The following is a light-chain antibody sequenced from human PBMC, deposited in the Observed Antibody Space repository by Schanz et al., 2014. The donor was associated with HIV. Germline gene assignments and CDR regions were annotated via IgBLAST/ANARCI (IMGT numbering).Light chain of an antibody. CDR2: NTH. CDR3: AAWDVLLNGPV. Sequence: QSVLTQPPSASGPPGQRVTISCSGSTSNVGSRSLAWYQQFPGAAPKLLIYNTHLRPSGVTDRFSGSKSGTSASLTISGLQSEDEADYYCAAWDVLLNGPVFGGGTQLTVL. CDR1: TSNVGSRS. V-gene: IGLV1-44*01. J-gene: IGLJ7*01.